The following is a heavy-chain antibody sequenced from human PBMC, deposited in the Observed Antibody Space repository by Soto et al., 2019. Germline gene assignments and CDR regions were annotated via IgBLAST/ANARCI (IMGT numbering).Heavy chain of an antibody. CDR2: IYPGDSDT. Sequence: GESLKISCKGSGNSFTSYWIGWVRQMPGKGLEWMGIIYPGDSDTRYSPSFQGQVTISADKSISTAYLQWSSLKASDTAIYYCARTAAAGKYYYGVDVWGQGTTVTVSS. D-gene: IGHD6-13*01. V-gene: IGHV5-51*01. CDR1: GNSFTSYW. CDR3: ARTAAAGKYYYGVDV. J-gene: IGHJ6*02.